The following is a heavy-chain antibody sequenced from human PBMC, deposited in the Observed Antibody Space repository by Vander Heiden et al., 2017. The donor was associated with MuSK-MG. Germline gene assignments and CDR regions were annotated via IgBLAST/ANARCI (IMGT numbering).Heavy chain of an antibody. Sequence: EVQLVQSGAEVKKPGESLRISCKGSGYSFTSYWISWVRQMPGKGLEWMGRIDPSDSYTNYSPSFQGHVTISADKSISTAYLQWSSLKASDTAMYYCARRGRYCSGGSCLHYYYYYMDVWGKGTTVTVSS. CDR2: IDPSDSYT. V-gene: IGHV5-10-1*03. CDR1: GYSFTSYW. CDR3: ARRGRYCSGGSCLHYYYYYMDV. J-gene: IGHJ6*03. D-gene: IGHD2-15*01.